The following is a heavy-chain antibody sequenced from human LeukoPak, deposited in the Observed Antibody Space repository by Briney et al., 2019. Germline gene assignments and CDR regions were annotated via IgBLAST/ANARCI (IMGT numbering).Heavy chain of an antibody. CDR3: ARGERIFTSGYYDNIGYFDYFDY. CDR2: ISHTGST. J-gene: IGHJ4*02. D-gene: IGHD3-22*01. V-gene: IGHV4-39*07. Sequence: SETLSLTCTVSGGSLTSTYYFWGWIRQPPGKGLEWIGSISHTGSTYYNPSLKSRVTLSVDTSKNQFSLKLSSVTAADTAVYLCARGERIFTSGYYDNIGYFDYFDYWGQGTLVPVSS. CDR1: GGSLTSTYYF.